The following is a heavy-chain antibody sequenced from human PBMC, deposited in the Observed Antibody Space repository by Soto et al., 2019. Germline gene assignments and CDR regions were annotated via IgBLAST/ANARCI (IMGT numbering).Heavy chain of an antibody. CDR1: GFAFSGYI. CDR2: ISYDGSAI. CDR3: ARGRSAVADSDPPPLDY. J-gene: IGHJ4*02. V-gene: IGHV3-30*03. Sequence: QVQLLESGGGVVQPGRSLRLSCAASGFAFSGYIMHWVRQAPGKGLEWMTVISYDGSAIVQTDSVKGRFTVSRDNSKNTLYWQIDNLRLEDTAVYYCARGRSAVADSDPPPLDYWRQGTLVTVSS. D-gene: IGHD6-19*01.